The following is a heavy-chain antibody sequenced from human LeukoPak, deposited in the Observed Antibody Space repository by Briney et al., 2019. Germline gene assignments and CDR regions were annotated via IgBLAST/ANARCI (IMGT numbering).Heavy chain of an antibody. CDR3: ARVLDY. CDR1: GFTFSRYW. D-gene: IGHD2/OR15-2a*01. J-gene: IGHJ4*02. V-gene: IGHV3-74*01. CDR2: INSDGSST. Sequence: GGSLRLSCAASGFTFSRYWMHWVRQVPGKGLVWVSRINSDGSSTTYADSVKGRSTISRDNAKNTVYLQMNSLKAEDTAVYYCARVLDYWGQGTLVTVSS.